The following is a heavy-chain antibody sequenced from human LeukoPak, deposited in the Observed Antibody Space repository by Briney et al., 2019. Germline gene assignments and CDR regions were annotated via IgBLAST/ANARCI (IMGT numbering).Heavy chain of an antibody. CDR3: AKDGAYYYDSSGLLRSHFDY. CDR2: ISWNSGSI. Sequence: GGSLRLSCAASGFTFDDYAMHWVRQAPGKGLEWVSGISWNSGSIGYADSVKGRFTISRDNAKNSLYLQMNSLRAEDTALYYCAKDGAYYYDSSGLLRSHFDYWGQGTLVTVST. J-gene: IGHJ4*02. D-gene: IGHD3-22*01. V-gene: IGHV3-9*01. CDR1: GFTFDDYA.